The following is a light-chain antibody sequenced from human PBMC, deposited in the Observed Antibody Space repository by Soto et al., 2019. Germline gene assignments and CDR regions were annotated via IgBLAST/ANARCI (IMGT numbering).Light chain of an antibody. CDR1: QSVSSSY. V-gene: IGKV3-20*01. CDR2: GAS. J-gene: IGKJ1*01. Sequence: EIVLTQSPGTLSLSPGERATLSCRASQSVSSSYLAWYQQKPGQAPRLLIYGASSRATGIPDRFSGSGSGTYFTLTLSRLEPEDFAVYYCQQYGSSPQTFGQGTKVEIK. CDR3: QQYGSSPQT.